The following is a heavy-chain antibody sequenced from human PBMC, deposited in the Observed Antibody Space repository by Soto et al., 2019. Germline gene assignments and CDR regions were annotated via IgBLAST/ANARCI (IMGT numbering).Heavy chain of an antibody. J-gene: IGHJ4*02. CDR2: IYYSGST. V-gene: IGHV4-30-4*01. D-gene: IGHD6-13*01. Sequence: LSLTCTVSGGSISSGDYYWSWIRQPPGKGLEWIGYIYYSGSTYYNPSLKSRVTISVDTSKNQFSLKLSSVTAADTAVYYCARGSSWYDFDYWGQGTLVTVSS. CDR1: GGSISSGDYY. CDR3: ARGSSWYDFDY.